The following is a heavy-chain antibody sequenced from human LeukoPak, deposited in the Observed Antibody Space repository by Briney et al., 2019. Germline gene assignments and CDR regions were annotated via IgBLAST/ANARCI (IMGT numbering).Heavy chain of an antibody. CDR3: AREATTYYYDSSGYYYPSYFDY. CDR1: GGTFSSYA. D-gene: IGHD3-22*01. J-gene: IGHJ4*02. CDR2: IIPIFGTA. V-gene: IGHV1-69*01. Sequence: SVKVSYKASGGTFSSYAISWVRQAPGQGLEWMGGIIPIFGTANYAQKFQGRVTITADESTSTAYMELSSLRSEDTAVYYCAREATTYYYDSSGYYYPSYFDYWGQGTLVTVSS.